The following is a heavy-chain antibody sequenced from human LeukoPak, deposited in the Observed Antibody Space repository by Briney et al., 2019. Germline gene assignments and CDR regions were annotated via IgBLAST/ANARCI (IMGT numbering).Heavy chain of an antibody. CDR2: INPNSGGT. Sequence: ASVKVACKASGYTFTGYYMHWVRQAPGQGLEWMGWINPNSGGTNYAQKFQGRVTMTRDTSISTAYMELSRLRSDDTAVYYCARREASYYAVLKDWGQGTLVTVSS. CDR1: GYTFTGYY. J-gene: IGHJ4*02. CDR3: ARREASYYAVLKD. V-gene: IGHV1-2*02. D-gene: IGHD1-26*01.